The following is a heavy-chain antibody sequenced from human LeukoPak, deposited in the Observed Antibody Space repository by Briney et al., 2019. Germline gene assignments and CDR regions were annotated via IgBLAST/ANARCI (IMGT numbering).Heavy chain of an antibody. V-gene: IGHV3-49*04. CDR1: GFTFGDYV. D-gene: IGHD2-21*01. CDR2: IRSKAYGGTT. J-gene: IGHJ4*02. Sequence: GSLRLSCTASGFTFGDYVMSWVRQAPGKGLEWVGFIRSKAYGGTTKNAASVKGRFTISRDDSRSIAYLQMNSLKTEDTAVYYCTTSSYCEKNVCQTYFDFWGQGTLVTVSS. CDR3: TTSSYCEKNVCQTYFDF.